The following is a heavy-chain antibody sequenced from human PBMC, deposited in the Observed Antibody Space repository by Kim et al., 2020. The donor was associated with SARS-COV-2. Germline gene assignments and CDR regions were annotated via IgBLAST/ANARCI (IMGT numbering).Heavy chain of an antibody. CDR2: IYGGGTT. CDR3: VRPQLTYFLDITGPYGMDV. J-gene: IGHJ6*02. CDR1: GLSVSSNY. D-gene: IGHD3-22*01. Sequence: GGSLRLSCAGSGLSVSSNYLSWVRQAPGKGLEWVSVIYGGGTTYYADAVKGRFAISRDNPKNTVFLQMNSLRAEDTAVYYCVRPQLTYFLDITGPYGMDVWGQGITVTVSS. V-gene: IGHV3-53*01.